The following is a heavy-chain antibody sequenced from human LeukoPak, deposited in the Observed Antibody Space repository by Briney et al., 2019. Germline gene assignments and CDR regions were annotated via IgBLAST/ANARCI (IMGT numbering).Heavy chain of an antibody. CDR2: IT. J-gene: IGHJ4*02. CDR3: ARDRVVVTATFDY. D-gene: IGHD2-21*02. CDR1: GGSISSGDYY. V-gene: IGHV4-30-4*01. Sequence: SQTLSLTCTVSGGSISSGDYYWSWIRQPPGKGLEWIGYITYYNPSLKSRVTISVDTSKNQFSLKLSSVTAADTAVYYCARDRVVVTATFDYWGQGTLVTVSS.